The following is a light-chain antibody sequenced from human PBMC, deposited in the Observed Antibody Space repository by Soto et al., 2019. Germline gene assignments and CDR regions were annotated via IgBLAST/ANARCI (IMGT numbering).Light chain of an antibody. J-gene: IGKJ2*01. CDR2: DAS. V-gene: IGKV1-39*01. CDR1: QTISNY. CDR3: QQSESTPST. Sequence: DIQMTQSPASLSASVGDRVTITCRASQTISNYLTWYQQKPGKAPRLLIYDASSLLSGVPSRFSGSGSGTDFTLTSASLPAEYFSTYYRQQSESTPSTFGQGTKVEI.